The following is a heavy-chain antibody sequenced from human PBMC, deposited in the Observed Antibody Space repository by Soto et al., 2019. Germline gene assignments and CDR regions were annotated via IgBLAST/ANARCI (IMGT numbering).Heavy chain of an antibody. D-gene: IGHD3-3*01. CDR3: PRDCCYYDFWSDPQCYYMDV. CDR1: GFTFSSYG. J-gene: IGHJ6*03. CDR2: IWYDGSNK. Sequence: GGSLRLSCAASGFTFSSYGMHWVRQAPGKGLEWVAVIWYDGSNKYYADSVKGRFTISRDNSKNTLYLQMNSLRAEDTAVYYCPRDCCYYDFWSDPQCYYMDVWGKGTTVTVSS. V-gene: IGHV3-33*01.